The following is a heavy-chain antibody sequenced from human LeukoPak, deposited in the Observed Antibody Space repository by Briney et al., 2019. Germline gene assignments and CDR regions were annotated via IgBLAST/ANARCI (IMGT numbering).Heavy chain of an antibody. D-gene: IGHD3-3*01. CDR2: IKQDGSEK. CDR1: GFTFSSYW. V-gene: IGHV3-7*01. CDR3: ARLEYDFWSGYYEDY. Sequence: GGSLRLSCAASGFTFSSYWMSWVRQAPGKGLEWVANIKQDGSEKYYVDSVKGRFTISRDNAKNSLYLQMNSLRAEDTAVYYCARLEYDFWSGYYEDYWGQGTLVTVSS. J-gene: IGHJ4*02.